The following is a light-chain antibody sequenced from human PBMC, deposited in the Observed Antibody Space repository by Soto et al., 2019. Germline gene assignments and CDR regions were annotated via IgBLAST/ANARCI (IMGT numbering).Light chain of an antibody. J-gene: IGKJ1*01. CDR1: QSVSSSF. V-gene: IGKV3-20*01. Sequence: EIVLTQSPGTLSLSPRERASLSCRASQSVSSSFLAWYQQKPGQAPRLLIYGASNRAGGIPDRFSGSGSGTDFTLTISRLEPEDFAVYYCQQYHNSPRTFGQGTKVEIK. CDR2: GAS. CDR3: QQYHNSPRT.